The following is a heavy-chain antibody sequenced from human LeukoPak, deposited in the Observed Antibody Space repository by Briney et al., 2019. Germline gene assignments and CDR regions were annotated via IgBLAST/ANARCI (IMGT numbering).Heavy chain of an antibody. D-gene: IGHD5-12*01. CDR2: IIPLSGTI. J-gene: IGHJ4*02. V-gene: IGHV1-69*06. CDR3: TRPWLRLGWSKLYFDR. CDR1: GDTFSNYA. Sequence: SVKVSCKASGDTFSNYAITWVRQAPGQGLEWMGGIIPLSGTINYAQKFLGRVAITADKSTSTVYMELSSLRSDDTALYYCTRPWLRLGWSKLYFDRWGQGTLVTVSS.